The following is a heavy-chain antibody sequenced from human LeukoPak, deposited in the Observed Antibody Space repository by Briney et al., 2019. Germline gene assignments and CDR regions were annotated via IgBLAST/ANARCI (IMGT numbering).Heavy chain of an antibody. D-gene: IGHD2-2*02. Sequence: GGSLRLSCAASGFTFSSYSMNWVRQAPGKGLEWVSSISSSSSYIYYADSVKGRFTISRDNAKTSLYLQMNSLRAEDTAVYYCASSTTRYCSSTSCYTHFDYWGQGTLVTVSS. V-gene: IGHV3-21*01. J-gene: IGHJ4*02. CDR3: ASSTTRYCSSTSCYTHFDY. CDR2: ISSSSSYI. CDR1: GFTFSSYS.